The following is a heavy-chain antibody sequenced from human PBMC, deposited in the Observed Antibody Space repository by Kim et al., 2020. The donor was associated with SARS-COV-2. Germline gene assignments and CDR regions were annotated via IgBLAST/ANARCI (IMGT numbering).Heavy chain of an antibody. V-gene: IGHV1-2*04. J-gene: IGHJ3*02. D-gene: IGHD3-9*01. CDR2: INPNSCGT. Sequence: ASVKVSCKASGYTFTGYYMHWVRQAPGQGLEWMGWINPNSCGTNYAQKFRGWVTMTRDTSISTAYMELSRLRSDDTAVYYCARGKIRYFDWLQSEAGAFDIWGQGTMVTVSS. CDR3: ARGKIRYFDWLQSEAGAFDI. CDR1: GYTFTGYY.